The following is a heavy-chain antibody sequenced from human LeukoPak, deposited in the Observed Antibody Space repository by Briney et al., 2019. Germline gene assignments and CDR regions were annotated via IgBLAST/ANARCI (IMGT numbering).Heavy chain of an antibody. V-gene: IGHV1-2*06. CDR3: ARPHTVLYNWFDP. CDR2: ISPNSGGT. Sequence: GASVKVSCKASGYTFTGYYMHWVRQAPGQGLEWMGRISPNSGGTNYAQKFQGRVTMTRDTSISTAYMELSRLRSDDTAVYYCARPHTVLYNWFDPWGQGTLVTVSS. D-gene: IGHD4-11*01. J-gene: IGHJ5*02. CDR1: GYTFTGYY.